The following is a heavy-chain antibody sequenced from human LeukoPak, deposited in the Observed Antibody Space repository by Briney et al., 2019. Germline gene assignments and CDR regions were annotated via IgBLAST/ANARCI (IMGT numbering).Heavy chain of an antibody. V-gene: IGHV3-21*01. CDR3: ASLVPYDSAFDI. D-gene: IGHD6-6*01. Sequence: KSGGSLRLSCAASGFTFSSYSMNWVRQAPGKGLEWVSSISSSSSYIYYADSVKGRFTISRDNAKNSLYLQMNSLRAEDTAVYYCASLVPYDSAFDIWGQGTMVTVSS. CDR1: GFTFSSYS. J-gene: IGHJ3*02. CDR2: ISSSSSYI.